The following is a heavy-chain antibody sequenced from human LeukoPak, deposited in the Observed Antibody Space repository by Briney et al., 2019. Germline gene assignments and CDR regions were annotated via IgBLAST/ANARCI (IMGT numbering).Heavy chain of an antibody. V-gene: IGHV3-21*01. J-gene: IGHJ4*02. CDR3: ARDSSGYGNDY. Sequence: PSETLSLTCAVYGGSFSGYYWSWIRQPPGKGLEWVSSISSSSSYIYYADSVKGRFTISRDNAKNSLYLQMNSLRAEDTAVYYCARDSSGYGNDYWGQGTLVTVSS. D-gene: IGHD3-22*01. CDR2: ISSSSSYI. CDR1: GGSFSGYY.